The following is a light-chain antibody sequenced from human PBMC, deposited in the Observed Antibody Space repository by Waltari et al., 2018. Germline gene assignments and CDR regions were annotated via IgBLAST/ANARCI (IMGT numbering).Light chain of an antibody. Sequence: SYVLTQAPSVSVAPGQTARITCGGHNLGTKSVHWYQQKPGQAPVMGVYDDSDRPSGIPERFSGSNSGNTATLTISRVEAGDEADYYCHVWDVNSDHYIFGSGTTVTVL. CDR2: DDS. V-gene: IGLV3-21*02. CDR1: NLGTKS. CDR3: HVWDVNSDHYI. J-gene: IGLJ1*01.